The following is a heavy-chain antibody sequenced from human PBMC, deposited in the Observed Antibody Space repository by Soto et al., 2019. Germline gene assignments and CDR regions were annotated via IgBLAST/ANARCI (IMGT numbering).Heavy chain of an antibody. Sequence: EVQLVESGGGLVKPGGSLRLSCAASGFTFSSYSMNWVRQAPGKGLEWVSSISSSRSYIYYADSVKGRFTNSRDNAKNSLYLQMTSLRAEDTAVYYCARDPYTGGFGDYWGQGTLVTVSS. CDR1: GFTFSSYS. CDR2: ISSSRSYI. J-gene: IGHJ4*02. D-gene: IGHD3-16*01. V-gene: IGHV3-21*04. CDR3: ARDPYTGGFGDY.